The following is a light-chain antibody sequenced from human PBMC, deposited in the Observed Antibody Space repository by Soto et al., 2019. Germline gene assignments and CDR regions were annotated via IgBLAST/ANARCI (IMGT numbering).Light chain of an antibody. J-gene: IGKJ4*01. V-gene: IGKV1-12*01. CDR2: TTS. CDR1: QAINRY. CDR3: QQGNMFPLT. Sequence: DIQMTQSPSSVSASVGDRVTITCRASQAINRYLAWYQQKPGKAPNLLIYTTSSLQSGVPSRFSGSGSGTDFTLTISSLEPEDCATYYCQQGNMFPLTFGGGTKVEIK.